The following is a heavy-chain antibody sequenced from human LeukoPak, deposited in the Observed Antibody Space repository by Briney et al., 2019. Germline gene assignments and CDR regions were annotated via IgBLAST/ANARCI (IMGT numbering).Heavy chain of an antibody. J-gene: IGHJ4*02. Sequence: GGSLRLSCTASGFTFSLYWMSWVRQAPGKGLEWVSLISWDGGSTYYADSVKGRFTISRDNSKNSLYLQMNSLRTEDTALYYCAKGPDDYGDYGHPDYWGQGTLVTVSS. CDR2: ISWDGGST. CDR1: GFTFSLYW. CDR3: AKGPDDYGDYGHPDY. V-gene: IGHV3-43*01. D-gene: IGHD4-17*01.